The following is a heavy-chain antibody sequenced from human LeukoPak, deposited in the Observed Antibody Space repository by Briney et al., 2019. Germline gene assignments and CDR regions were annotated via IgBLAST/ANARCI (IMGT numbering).Heavy chain of an antibody. V-gene: IGHV1-46*01. Sequence: ASVKVSCKASGYTFTSYYMHWVRQAPGQGLEWMGIINPSGGSTNYAQKFQGRVTITADESTSTAYMELSSLRSEDTAVYYCARDPAVLRYFDWFGNGMDVWGQGTTVTVSS. CDR3: ARDPAVLRYFDWFGNGMDV. CDR2: INPSGGST. D-gene: IGHD3-9*01. J-gene: IGHJ6*02. CDR1: GYTFTSYY.